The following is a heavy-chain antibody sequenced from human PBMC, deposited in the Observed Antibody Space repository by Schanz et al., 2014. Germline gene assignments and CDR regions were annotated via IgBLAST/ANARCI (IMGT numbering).Heavy chain of an antibody. D-gene: IGHD4-17*01. CDR1: GFTFSSYG. V-gene: IGHV3-33*06. CDR2: IWYDGNNK. CDR3: AKDPHKAYGGKPQAFDI. J-gene: IGHJ3*02. Sequence: QVQLVESGGGVVQPGRSLRLSCAASGFTFSSYGMHWVRQAPGKGLEWVAVIWYDGNNKFYADSVKGRFTISRDNSKTTLYLQMNSLRAEDTALYFCAKDPHKAYGGKPQAFDIWGQGTMVTVSS.